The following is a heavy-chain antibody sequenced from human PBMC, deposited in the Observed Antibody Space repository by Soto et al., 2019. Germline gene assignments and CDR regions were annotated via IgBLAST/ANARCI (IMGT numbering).Heavy chain of an antibody. J-gene: IGHJ2*01. V-gene: IGHV3-11*05. CDR2: ISNSSSYT. CDR1: GFTFSDYY. Sequence: QVQLVESGGGLVKPGGSLRLSCAASGFTFSDYYMSWIRQAPGKGLEWVSYISNSSSYTNDADSVKGRFTISRDNAKNSLYLQMNSLRAEDTAVYYCARIIIAAGGRRYFDLWGRGTLVTVSS. D-gene: IGHD6-13*01. CDR3: ARIIIAAGGRRYFDL.